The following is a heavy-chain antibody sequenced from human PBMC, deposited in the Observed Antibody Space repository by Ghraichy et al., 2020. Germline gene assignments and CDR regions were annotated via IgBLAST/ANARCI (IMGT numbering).Heavy chain of an antibody. CDR1: GYTFTSYG. Sequence: ASVKVSCKASGYTFTSYGISWVRQAPRQGLEWMGWISAYNGNTNYAQKLQGRVTMTTDTSTSTAYMELRSLRSDDTAVYYCARVFGPTNNYYDSSGYPDYWGQGTLVTVSS. J-gene: IGHJ4*02. V-gene: IGHV1-18*01. D-gene: IGHD3-22*01. CDR2: ISAYNGNT. CDR3: ARVFGPTNNYYDSSGYPDY.